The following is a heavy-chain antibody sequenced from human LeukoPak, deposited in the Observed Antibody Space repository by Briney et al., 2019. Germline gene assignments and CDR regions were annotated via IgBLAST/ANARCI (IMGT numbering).Heavy chain of an antibody. CDR2: IKPDGSST. CDR1: GFTFSGRW. J-gene: IGHJ5*02. V-gene: IGHV3-74*01. CDR3: VPADLP. Sequence: PGGSLRLSCTASGFTFSGRWMHWVRQAPGKGLVWVSLIKPDGSSTNYADSVKGRFTISRDDTKNTLYLQVNSLRVEDTAVYYCVPADLPWGQGTLVTASS.